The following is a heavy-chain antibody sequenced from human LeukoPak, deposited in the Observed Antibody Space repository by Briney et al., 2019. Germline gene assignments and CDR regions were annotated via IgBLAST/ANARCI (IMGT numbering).Heavy chain of an antibody. V-gene: IGHV4-30-4*08. CDR2: IYYGGSS. CDR3: ARAGTTVTSGWFDP. CDR1: GGSISSDDYY. Sequence: PSQTLSLTCTVSGGSISSDDYYWNWIRQPPGKGLEWIGYIYYGGSSYSNPSLKSRVTISVDTSKNQFSLKLSSVTAADTAVYYCARAGTTVTSGWFDPWGQGTLVTVSS. D-gene: IGHD4-11*01. J-gene: IGHJ5*02.